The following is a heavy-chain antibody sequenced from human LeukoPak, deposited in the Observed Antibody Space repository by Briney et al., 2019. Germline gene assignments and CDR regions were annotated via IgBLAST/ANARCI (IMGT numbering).Heavy chain of an antibody. J-gene: IGHJ6*02. CDR2: ISYDGNDK. CDR3: AKTSNYYDPYGMDV. V-gene: IGHV3-30*18. Sequence: GRSLRLSCAASEFTFNIYGMHWVRQAPGKGQEWVAVISYDGNDKYYADSVKGRFTVSRDNSKNTLYLQMNSLRTEDTAVYYCAKTSNYYDPYGMDVWGQGTAVAVS. D-gene: IGHD3-22*01. CDR1: EFTFNIYG.